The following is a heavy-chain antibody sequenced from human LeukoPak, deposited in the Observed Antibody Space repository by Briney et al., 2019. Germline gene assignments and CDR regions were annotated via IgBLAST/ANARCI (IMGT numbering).Heavy chain of an antibody. D-gene: IGHD3-3*01. V-gene: IGHV1-18*01. J-gene: IGHJ6*03. CDR3: ARGYYTYYYYYYMDV. CDR1: GYTFTSYG. CDR2: ISAYNGNT. Sequence: ASVKVSCKASGYTFTSYGISWVRQAPGQGLEWMGWISAYNGNTNYAQKLQGRVTMTTDTSTSTAYMELSSLRSEDTAVYYCARGYYTYYYYYYMDVWGKGTTVTVSS.